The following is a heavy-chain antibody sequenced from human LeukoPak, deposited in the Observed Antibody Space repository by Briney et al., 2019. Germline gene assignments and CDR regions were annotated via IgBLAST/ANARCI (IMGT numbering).Heavy chain of an antibody. J-gene: IGHJ4*02. V-gene: IGHV1-18*04. CDR1: GYTFTSYG. D-gene: IGHD2-15*01. CDR2: ISAYNGNT. CDR3: ARYCSGGSCYHNFDY. Sequence: GASVKVSCKASGYTFTSYGISWVRQAPGQGLEWMGWISAYNGNTNYAQKLQGRVTMTTDTSTGTAYMELRSLRSDDTAVYYCARYCSGGSCYHNFDYWGQGILVTVSS.